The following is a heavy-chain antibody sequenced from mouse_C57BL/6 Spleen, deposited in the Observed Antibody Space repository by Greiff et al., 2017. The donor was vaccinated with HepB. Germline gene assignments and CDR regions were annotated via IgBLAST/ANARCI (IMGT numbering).Heavy chain of an antibody. V-gene: IGHV1-53*01. Sequence: QVQLQQPGTELVKPGASVKLSCKASGYTFTSYWMHWVKQRPGQGLEWIGNINPSNGGTNYNEKFKSKATLTVDKSSSTAYMQLSSLTSEDSAVYYCAREDYYGSGLYWYFDVWGTGTTVTVSS. J-gene: IGHJ1*03. CDR1: GYTFTSYW. D-gene: IGHD1-1*01. CDR3: AREDYYGSGLYWYFDV. CDR2: INPSNGGT.